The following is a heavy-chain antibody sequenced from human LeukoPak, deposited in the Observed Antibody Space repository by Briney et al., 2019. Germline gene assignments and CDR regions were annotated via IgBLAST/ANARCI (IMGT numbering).Heavy chain of an antibody. CDR3: ARERVRSTSCYTDY. CDR2: IHYSGST. CDR1: GGSISSYY. V-gene: IGHV4-59*12. J-gene: IGHJ4*02. Sequence: PSETLSLICSVSGGSISSYYWSWIRQPPGKGLEWIAYIHYSGSTNYNPSLKSRLTISVDTSKNQFSLKLSSVTAADTAVYYCARERVRSTSCYTDYWGQGTLVTVSS. D-gene: IGHD2-2*02.